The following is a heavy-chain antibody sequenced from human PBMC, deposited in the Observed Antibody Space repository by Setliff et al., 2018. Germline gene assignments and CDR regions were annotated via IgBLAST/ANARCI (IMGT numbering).Heavy chain of an antibody. CDR3: ATSYSGSYYGY. CDR1: GDTSTTYA. V-gene: IGHV1-3*01. CDR2: INAGNGNI. J-gene: IGHJ4*02. D-gene: IGHD1-26*01. Sequence: ASVKVSCKASGDTSTTYAVHWVRQAPGQGLEWMGRINAGNGNIRYSQNFQGRVTMTEDTSTDTAYMELSSLRSEDTAVYYCATSYSGSYYGYWGQGTLVTVSS.